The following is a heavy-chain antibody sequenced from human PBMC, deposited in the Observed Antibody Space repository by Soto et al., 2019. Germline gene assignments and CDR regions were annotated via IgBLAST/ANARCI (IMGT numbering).Heavy chain of an antibody. Sequence: SVKVSCKASGGTFSSYAISWVRQAPGQGLEWMGGIIPIFGTANYAQKFQGRVTITADESTSTAYMELSSLRSEDTAVYYCASPYSKSSWFDPWGQGTLVTVSS. CDR2: IIPIFGTA. D-gene: IGHD4-4*01. CDR1: GGTFSSYA. CDR3: ASPYSKSSWFDP. J-gene: IGHJ5*02. V-gene: IGHV1-69*13.